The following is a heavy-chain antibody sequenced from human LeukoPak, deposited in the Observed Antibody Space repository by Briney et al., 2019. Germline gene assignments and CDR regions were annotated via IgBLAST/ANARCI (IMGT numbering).Heavy chain of an antibody. V-gene: IGHV1-18*01. CDR1: GYTFTSYG. D-gene: IGHD2-2*01. CDR3: ARGEGWYCSSTSCYDTYYYYGMDV. CDR2: ISAYNGNT. Sequence: ASVKVSCKASGYTFTSYGISWVRQAPGQGLEWMGWISAYNGNTNYAQKLQGRVTMTTDTSTSTAYMELRSLRSGDTAVYYCARGEGWYCSSTSCYDTYYYYGMDVWGQGTTVTVSS. J-gene: IGHJ6*02.